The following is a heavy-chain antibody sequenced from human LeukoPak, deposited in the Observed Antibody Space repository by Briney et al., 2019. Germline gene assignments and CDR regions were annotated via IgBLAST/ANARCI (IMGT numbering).Heavy chain of an antibody. J-gene: IGHJ4*02. CDR3: VKNTLNPYFDY. D-gene: IGHD1-14*01. V-gene: IGHV3-23*01. CDR1: GFTFSSCA. CDR2: ISGSSRST. Sequence: GGSLRLSCAASGFTFSSCAMTWVRQAPGKGLEWVSAISGSSRSTYYADSVKGRFTISRDNSKNTLYLQMNSLRAEDTAVYYCVKNTLNPYFDYWGQGTLVTVSS.